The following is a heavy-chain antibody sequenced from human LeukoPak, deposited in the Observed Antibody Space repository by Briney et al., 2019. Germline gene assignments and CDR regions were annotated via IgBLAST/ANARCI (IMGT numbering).Heavy chain of an antibody. CDR3: ARGVVPAASADY. CDR2: INAYNGNT. D-gene: IGHD2-2*01. CDR1: GYTFTSYG. Sequence: ASVTVSCKASGYTFTSYGISWVRQAPGQGLEWMGWINAYNGNTNYAQKLQGGVTMTTDTSTSTAYMELRSLRSDDTAVYYCARGVVPAASADYWGQGTLVTVSS. V-gene: IGHV1-18*01. J-gene: IGHJ4*02.